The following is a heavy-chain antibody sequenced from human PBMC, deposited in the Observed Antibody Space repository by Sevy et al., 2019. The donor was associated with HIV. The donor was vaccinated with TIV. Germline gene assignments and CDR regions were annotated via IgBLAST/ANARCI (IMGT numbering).Heavy chain of an antibody. V-gene: IGHV3-21*06. CDR3: ARDRDYYGSGTFDA. Sequence: GGSLRLSCAASGFTFSYYTMNWVRQAPGKGLEWVSYISSGSSYISYTDSVKGRFTISRDNAKNSLYLQMNSLRPEDTAMYFYARDRDYYGSGTFDAWGPGTTVTVSS. D-gene: IGHD3-10*01. CDR2: ISSGSSYI. CDR1: GFTFSYYT. J-gene: IGHJ6*02.